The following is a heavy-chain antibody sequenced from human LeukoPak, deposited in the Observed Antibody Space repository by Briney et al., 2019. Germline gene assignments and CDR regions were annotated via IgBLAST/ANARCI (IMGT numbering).Heavy chain of an antibody. D-gene: IGHD3-16*01. J-gene: IGHJ4*02. CDR2: VSTSGDVK. V-gene: IGHV3-23*01. CDR1: GITFSNHG. CDR3: AQDGASIRFDN. Sequence: GGTLRLSCAVSGITFSNHGMNWVRQAPGKGLEWVSGVSTSGDVKWYADSVKGRFIISRDNSKNTLYLQMNSLRAEDTAVYYCAQDGASIRFDNWGQGTLVTVSS.